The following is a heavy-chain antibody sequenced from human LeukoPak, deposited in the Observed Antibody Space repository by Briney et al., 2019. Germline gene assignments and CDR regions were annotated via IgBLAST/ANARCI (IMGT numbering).Heavy chain of an antibody. V-gene: IGHV4-59*12. CDR2: IYYSGST. J-gene: IGHJ3*02. CDR1: GGSISSYS. CDR3: ARSNYYDSSGYYDGYASDI. Sequence: PSETLSLTCTVSGGSISSYSWSWIRQPPGKGLEWIGYIYYSGSTYYNPSLKSRVTISVDTSKNQFSLKLSSVTAADTAVYYCARSNYYDSSGYYDGYASDIWGQGTMVTVSS. D-gene: IGHD3-22*01.